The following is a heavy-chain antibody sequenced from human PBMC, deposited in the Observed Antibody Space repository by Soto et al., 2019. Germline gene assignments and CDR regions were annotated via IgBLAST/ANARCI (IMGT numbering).Heavy chain of an antibody. J-gene: IGHJ4*02. D-gene: IGHD6-19*01. CDR2: IKTYGSTT. Sequence: EVQLVESGGGLVQPGGPLRLSCAASGFPFSSHWMHWARQAPGRGLVWVSRIKTYGSTTSCADSVKGRFTVSRDNAKNTLYLQMNTLRPEDTAVYYCARESALTGTDLDYWGQGTLVTVSS. CDR1: GFPFSSHW. V-gene: IGHV3-74*01. CDR3: ARESALTGTDLDY.